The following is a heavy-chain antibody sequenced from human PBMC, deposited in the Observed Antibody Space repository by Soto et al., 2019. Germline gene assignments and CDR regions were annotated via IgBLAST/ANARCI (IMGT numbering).Heavy chain of an antibody. CDR2: IIPIFGTA. J-gene: IGHJ5*02. CDR3: AITSGYSSSWYLKYNWFDP. Sequence: SVKVSCKASGGTFSSYAISWVRQAPGQGLEWMGGIIPIFGTANYAQKFQGRVTITADESTSTAYMELSSLRSEDTAVYYCAITSGYSSSWYLKYNWFDPWGQGTLVTVS. D-gene: IGHD6-13*01. CDR1: GGTFSSYA. V-gene: IGHV1-69*13.